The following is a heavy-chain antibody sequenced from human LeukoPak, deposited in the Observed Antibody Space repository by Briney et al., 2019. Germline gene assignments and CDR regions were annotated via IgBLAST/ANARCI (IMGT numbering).Heavy chain of an antibody. D-gene: IGHD1-26*01. J-gene: IGHJ4*02. CDR1: GVTVSSNY. V-gene: IGHV3-53*01. Sequence: GGSLRLSCAASGVTVSSNYMSWVRQAPGKGLEWVSEIYSDGSTYYAASVKGRFSISRDNSKNTLYLQMNSLRAEDTAVYYCAKEDDSVVPALPNDYWGQGTLVTVSS. CDR2: IYSDGST. CDR3: AKEDDSVVPALPNDY.